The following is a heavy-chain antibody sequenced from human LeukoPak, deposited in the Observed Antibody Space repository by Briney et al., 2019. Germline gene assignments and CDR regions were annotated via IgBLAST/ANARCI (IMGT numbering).Heavy chain of an antibody. V-gene: IGHV3-23*01. CDR1: GFTFSNYA. Sequence: PGGSLRLSCATSGFTFSNYAVSWVRQAPGKGLEWVSSISGSGGTTYYADSVKGRFTISRDNSKNTLYLQMNSLRAEDTAVYYCARAAFSPNFDYWGQGTLVTVSS. CDR3: ARAAFSPNFDY. J-gene: IGHJ4*02. CDR2: ISGSGGTT.